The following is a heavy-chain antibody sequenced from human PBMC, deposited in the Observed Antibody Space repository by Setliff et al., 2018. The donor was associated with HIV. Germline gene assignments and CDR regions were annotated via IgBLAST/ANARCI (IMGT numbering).Heavy chain of an antibody. CDR3: ARHLGLPDATDYMDV. CDR1: GYSFTSYW. Sequence: PGESLKISCRVSGYSFTSYWIAWVRQMPGRGLEWMGIIYPGDSETRYSPSFVGQVTISVDKYINTAYLQWRSLKASDTAMYYCARHLGLPDATDYMDVWGKGTTVTV. CDR2: IYPGDSET. V-gene: IGHV5-51*01. D-gene: IGHD2-2*01. J-gene: IGHJ6*03.